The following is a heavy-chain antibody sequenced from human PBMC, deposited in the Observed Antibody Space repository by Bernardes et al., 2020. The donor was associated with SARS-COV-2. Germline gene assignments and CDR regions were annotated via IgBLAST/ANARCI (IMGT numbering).Heavy chain of an antibody. J-gene: IGHJ6*03. CDR2: VHRGGTT. CDR3: ARDSPHGYTSGHHFYYMDA. V-gene: IGHV4-4*07. D-gene: IGHD5-18*01. Sequence: SETLSLTCIVSGVSINNYYCSWIRQSAGKGLAWIGRVHRGGTTNHNPSLVSRLTMSVDTSKNPFSLKLTSVTAADTAVYYCARDSPHGYTSGHHFYYMDAWGKGTTVNV. CDR1: GVSINNYY.